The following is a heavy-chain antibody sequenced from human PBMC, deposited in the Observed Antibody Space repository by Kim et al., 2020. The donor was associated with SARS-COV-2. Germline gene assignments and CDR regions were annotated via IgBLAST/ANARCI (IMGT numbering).Heavy chain of an antibody. CDR3: AREPGVRQFVRDYYYGMDV. V-gene: IGHV4-61*02. D-gene: IGHD6-6*01. CDR1: GGSISSAGYY. CDR2: IDTSGSP. J-gene: IGHJ6*02. Sequence: SETLSLTCTVSGGSISSAGYYWSWIRQSAGGGLEWIGRIDTSGSPKYNPSLKSRVTISGDTSKNQFSLKLNSVTAADTAVYYCAREPGVRQFVRDYYYGMDVWGLGTTVTVSS.